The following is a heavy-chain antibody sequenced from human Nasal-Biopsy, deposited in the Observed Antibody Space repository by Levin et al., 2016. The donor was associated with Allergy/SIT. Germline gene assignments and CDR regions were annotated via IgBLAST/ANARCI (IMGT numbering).Heavy chain of an antibody. V-gene: IGHV4-31*03. J-gene: IGHJ4*02. Sequence: LRLSCSVSGGSISSDGNYWSWIRQHPGKGLEWIGYVYHSGNTNYNPSLKTRVTMSVDTSKNQFSLNLSSVTAADTAVYYCAREPHPGVRPAAGGFDSWGQGILVTVSS. CDR2: VYHSGNT. CDR1: GGSISSDGNY. D-gene: IGHD6-13*01. CDR3: AREPHPGVRPAAGGFDS.